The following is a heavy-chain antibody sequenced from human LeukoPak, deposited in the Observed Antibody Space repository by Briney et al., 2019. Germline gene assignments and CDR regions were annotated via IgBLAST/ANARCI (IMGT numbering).Heavy chain of an antibody. CDR2: MNPNSGNT. Sequence: ASVKLSFKASGYTFTSYDINWVRHATGQGLEWMRWMNPNSGNTGYAQKFQGRVTMTRNTSISTAYMELSSLTSEDTAVYYCARGYHISSWFAYSGQGELVTVSS. D-gene: IGHD6-13*01. CDR3: ARGYHISSWFAY. CDR1: GYTFTSYD. V-gene: IGHV1-8*01. J-gene: IGHJ4*02.